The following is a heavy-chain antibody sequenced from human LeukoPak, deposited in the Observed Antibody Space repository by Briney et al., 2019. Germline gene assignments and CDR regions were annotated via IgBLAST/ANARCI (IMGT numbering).Heavy chain of an antibody. CDR2: ISTSGST. D-gene: IGHD2-2*01. V-gene: IGHV4-61*02. Sequence: SETLSLTCTVSGYSISSGTYYWTWIRQPAGKGLEWIGRISTSGSTNYNPSLKSRVTISLDTSKNQFSLKLSSVTAADTAVFYCARFTGYCSGTSCYPNAFDIWGQGTMVTVSS. CDR3: ARFTGYCSGTSCYPNAFDI. J-gene: IGHJ3*02. CDR1: GYSISSGTYY.